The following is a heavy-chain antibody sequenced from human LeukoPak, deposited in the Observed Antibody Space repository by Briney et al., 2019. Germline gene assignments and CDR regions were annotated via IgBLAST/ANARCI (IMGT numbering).Heavy chain of an antibody. CDR1: GGSISSGGYS. CDR3: ASIIYSSGWYYFDY. Sequence: SQTLSLTCAVSGGSISSGGYSWSWIRQPPGKGLEWIGYIYHSGSTYYNPSLKSRVTISVDRSKNQFSLKLSSVTAADTAVYYCASIIYSSGWYYFDYWGQGTLVTVSS. V-gene: IGHV4-30-2*01. CDR2: IYHSGST. J-gene: IGHJ4*02. D-gene: IGHD6-19*01.